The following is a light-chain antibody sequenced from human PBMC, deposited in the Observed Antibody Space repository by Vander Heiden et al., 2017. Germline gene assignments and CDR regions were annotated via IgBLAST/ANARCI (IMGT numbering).Light chain of an antibody. CDR1: SGDISYA. Sequence: QLVLTQSPSASASLGASVKSTCTLSSGDISYASAWHQQQPEKGPRHLMKLNSDGSHTKGDGIPDRFSGSSSGTERYLTISSLQSEDEADYYCQTWGPGVVVFGGGTKLTVL. J-gene: IGLJ2*01. CDR2: LNSDGSH. CDR3: QTWGPGVVV. V-gene: IGLV4-69*01.